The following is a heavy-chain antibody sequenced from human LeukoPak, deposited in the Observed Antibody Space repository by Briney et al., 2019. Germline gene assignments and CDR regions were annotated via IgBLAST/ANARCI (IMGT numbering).Heavy chain of an antibody. CDR1: GFTFSDYA. D-gene: IGHD1-7*01. J-gene: IGHJ4*02. CDR3: ARDYWWNYDY. Sequence: GGSLRLSCAASGFTFSDYAVHWVRQAPGKGLEWVAVISKDGSDKYYPGSVRGRFIISRDNSKNTIYLQMDSLRAEDTAIYYCARDYWWNYDYWGQGTLVTVSS. CDR2: ISKDGSDK. V-gene: IGHV3-30-3*01.